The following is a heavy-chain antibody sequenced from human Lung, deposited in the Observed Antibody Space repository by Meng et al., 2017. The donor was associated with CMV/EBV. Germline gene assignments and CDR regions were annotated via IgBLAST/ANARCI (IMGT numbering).Heavy chain of an antibody. J-gene: IGHJ4*02. CDR1: GGTFSSYA. V-gene: IGHV1-69*05. D-gene: IGHD3-3*01. CDR3: ARDRGTIFGVDFDY. CDR2: IIPIFGAA. Sequence: SVKVSXKASGGTFSSYAISWVRQAPGPGLEWMGGIIPIFGAANYAQKFQGRVTITTDESTSTAYMELSSLRSEDTAVYYCARDRGTIFGVDFDYWGQGTMVXVSS.